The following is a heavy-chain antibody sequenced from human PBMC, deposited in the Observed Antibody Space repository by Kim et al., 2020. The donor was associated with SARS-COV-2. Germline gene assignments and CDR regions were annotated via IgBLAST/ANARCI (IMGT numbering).Heavy chain of an antibody. J-gene: IGHJ6*02. CDR2: FDPEDGKT. V-gene: IGHV1-24*01. D-gene: IGHD3-9*01. Sequence: ASVKVSCKVSGYNLAELSMHWVRQAPGKGLEWLGGFDPEDGKTTYAQKFQGRVTMTEDTSTYTAYMELSSLRSEDTAVYYCATDGKGPLRHFDDYYHAMDVWGQGTTVTVSS. CDR3: ATDGKGPLRHFDDYYHAMDV. CDR1: GYNLAELS.